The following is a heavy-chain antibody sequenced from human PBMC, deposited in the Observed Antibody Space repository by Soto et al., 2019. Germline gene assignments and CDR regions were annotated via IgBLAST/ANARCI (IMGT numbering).Heavy chain of an antibody. CDR1: GFTFSSYA. V-gene: IGHV3-23*01. Sequence: EVQLLESGGGLVQPGGSLRLSCAASGFTFSSYAMSWVRQAPGKGLEWVSAISGSGSTIYYADSVKGRFTISRDNAKNSLYLQMNSLRAEDTAVYYCARVRRLYLLRAFDIWGQGTMVTVSS. J-gene: IGHJ3*02. D-gene: IGHD6-25*01. CDR3: ARVRRLYLLRAFDI. CDR2: ISGSGSTI.